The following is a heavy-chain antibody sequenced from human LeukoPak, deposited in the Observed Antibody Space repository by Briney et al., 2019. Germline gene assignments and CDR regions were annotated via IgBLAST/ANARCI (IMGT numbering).Heavy chain of an antibody. D-gene: IGHD3-10*01. V-gene: IGHV3-7*03. Sequence: GGSLRLSCVGSGFTLSSYWMSWVRQAPGKGLEWVANIKQDGSEKYYVDSVKGRFTISRDNAKNSLYLQMNSLRAEDTAVYYCARDSIYGSGSFDYWGQGTLVTVSS. J-gene: IGHJ4*02. CDR1: GFTLSSYW. CDR3: ARDSIYGSGSFDY. CDR2: IKQDGSEK.